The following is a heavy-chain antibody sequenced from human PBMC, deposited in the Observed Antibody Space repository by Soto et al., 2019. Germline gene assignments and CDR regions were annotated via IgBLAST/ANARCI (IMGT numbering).Heavy chain of an antibody. J-gene: IGHJ3*02. Sequence: PGGSLRLSCAASGFTFSSYAMSWVRQAPWKGLEWVSAISGSGGSTYYADSVKGRFTISRDNSKNTLYLQMNSLRAEDTAVYYCAKDQGRQWLVLDAFDIWGQGTMVTVSS. CDR1: GFTFSSYA. CDR2: ISGSGGST. V-gene: IGHV3-23*01. CDR3: AKDQGRQWLVLDAFDI. D-gene: IGHD6-19*01.